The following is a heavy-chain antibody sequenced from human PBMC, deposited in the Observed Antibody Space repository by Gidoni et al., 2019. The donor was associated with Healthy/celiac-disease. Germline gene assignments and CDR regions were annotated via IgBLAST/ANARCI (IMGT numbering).Heavy chain of an antibody. V-gene: IGHV4-39*01. CDR3: AANNFMESGSGSTAWETLFDY. D-gene: IGHD3-10*01. Sequence: QLQLQESGPGLVKPSETLSLTCTVSGGSISSSSYYWGWIRQPPGKGLEWIGSIYYSGSTYYNPSLKSRVTISVDTSKNQFSLKLSSVTAADTAVYYCAANNFMESGSGSTAWETLFDYWGQGTLVTVSS. CDR1: GGSISSSSYY. CDR2: IYYSGST. J-gene: IGHJ4*02.